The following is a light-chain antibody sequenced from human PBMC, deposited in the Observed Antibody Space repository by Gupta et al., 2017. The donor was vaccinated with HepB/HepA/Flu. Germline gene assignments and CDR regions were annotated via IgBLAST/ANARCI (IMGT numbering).Light chain of an antibody. V-gene: IGLV1-40*01. Sequence: QSVLTQPPSVSVAPGQRVTISCTGSSSNIGAGYDVHWYQQLPGTAPKLLIYGNSNRPSGVPDRFSGSKSGTSASLAITGLQAEDEADYYCQPYDSSLSAYYVFGTGTKVTVL. CDR1: SSNIGAGYD. CDR2: GNS. CDR3: QPYDSSLSAYYV. J-gene: IGLJ1*01.